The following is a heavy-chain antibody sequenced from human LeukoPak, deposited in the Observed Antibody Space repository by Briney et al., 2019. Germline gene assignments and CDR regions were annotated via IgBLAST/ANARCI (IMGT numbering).Heavy chain of an antibody. CDR3: ASGGYDSIGFSSSYYYYMDV. Sequence: ASVKVSCKVSGYTLTELSMHWVRQAPGKGLEWMGGFDPEDGETIYAQKFQGRVTITADESTSTAYMELSSLRSEDTAVYYCASGGYDSIGFSSSYYYYMDVWGKGTTVTISS. V-gene: IGHV1-24*01. CDR2: FDPEDGET. D-gene: IGHD5-12*01. CDR1: GYTLTELS. J-gene: IGHJ6*03.